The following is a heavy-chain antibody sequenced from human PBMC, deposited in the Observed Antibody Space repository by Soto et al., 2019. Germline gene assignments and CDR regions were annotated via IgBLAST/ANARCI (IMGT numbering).Heavy chain of an antibody. J-gene: IGHJ5*02. D-gene: IGHD3-3*01. CDR2: INVYNGNT. V-gene: IGHV1-18*01. CDR1: GYTFTSYG. CDR3: ARTFWSGSNWFDP. Sequence: GASVKVSCKASGYTFTSYGISWVRQAPGQGLEWMGWINVYNGNTNYLQKVQGRVTLTTDTSTSTAYMELRSLRSDDTAVYYCARTFWSGSNWFDPWGQGTLVTVS.